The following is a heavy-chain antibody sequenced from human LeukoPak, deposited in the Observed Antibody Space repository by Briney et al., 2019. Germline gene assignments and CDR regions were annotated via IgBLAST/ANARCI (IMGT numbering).Heavy chain of an antibody. Sequence: PSETLSLTCTVSGGSISSYYWSWIRQPAGKGLEWIGRIYTSGSTNYNPSLKSRVTMSVDTSKNQFSLKLSSVTAADTAVYYCAGSPSGGSCCRFDYWGQGTLVTVSS. CDR1: GGSISSYY. CDR2: IYTSGST. D-gene: IGHD2-15*01. V-gene: IGHV4-4*07. J-gene: IGHJ4*02. CDR3: AGSPSGGSCCRFDY.